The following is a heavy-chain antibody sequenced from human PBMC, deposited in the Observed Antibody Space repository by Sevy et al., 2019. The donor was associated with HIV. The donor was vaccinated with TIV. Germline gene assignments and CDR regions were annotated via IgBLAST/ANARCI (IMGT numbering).Heavy chain of an antibody. CDR2: IGHDGNKY. J-gene: IGHJ5*02. CDR1: GFTLSSVG. D-gene: IGHD2-15*01. Sequence: EGSLRLSCAASGFTLSSVGIHWVRLTPGTGLEWLAFIGHDGNKYFYGASVKGRITTSRDNSKNTVSLQMNSLRVEDTAIYYCAKDYCIGNDCFLGWFDPRGQGTVVTVSS. CDR3: AKDYCIGNDCFLGWFDP. V-gene: IGHV3-30*02.